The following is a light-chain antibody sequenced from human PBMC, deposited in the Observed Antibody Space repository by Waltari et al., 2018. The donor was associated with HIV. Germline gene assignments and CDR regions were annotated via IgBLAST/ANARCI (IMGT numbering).Light chain of an antibody. Sequence: AIRMTQSPSSFSASTGDRVTITCRASQGISSYLAWYQQRPGRAPKLLIYGASSLQSGVPSRISGSGSGTDFTLTISCLQSEDFATYYCQQYYSYPLTFGQGTKVEIK. CDR1: QGISSY. CDR2: GAS. J-gene: IGKJ1*01. CDR3: QQYYSYPLT. V-gene: IGKV1-8*01.